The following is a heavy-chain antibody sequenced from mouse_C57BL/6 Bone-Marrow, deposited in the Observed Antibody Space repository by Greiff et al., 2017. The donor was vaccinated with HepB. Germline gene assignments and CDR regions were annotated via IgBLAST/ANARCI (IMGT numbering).Heavy chain of an antibody. J-gene: IGHJ3*01. CDR1: GFTFSSYT. V-gene: IGHV5-9*01. CDR3: ARQCTSDYDRAWFAY. D-gene: IGHD2-4*01. CDR2: ISGGGGNT. Sequence: EVHLVESGGGLVKPGGSLKLSCAASGFTFSSYTMSWVRQTPEKRLEWVATISGGGGNTYYPDSVKGRFTISRDNAKNTLYLQMSSLRSEDTALYYCARQCTSDYDRAWFAYWGQGTLVTVSA.